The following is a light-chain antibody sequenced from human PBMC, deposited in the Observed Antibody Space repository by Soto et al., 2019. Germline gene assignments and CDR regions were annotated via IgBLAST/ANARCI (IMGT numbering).Light chain of an antibody. Sequence: QPVLTQPPSVSGAPGQRVTISCTGSSSNIGAGYDVHWYQQLPGTAPKLLIYGNNNRPSGVPDRFSGSKSGTSASLAITGLQAEDEADYYCQSYDSGLSAWVFGGGTKLTVL. J-gene: IGLJ3*02. CDR1: SSNIGAGYD. CDR3: QSYDSGLSAWV. CDR2: GNN. V-gene: IGLV1-40*01.